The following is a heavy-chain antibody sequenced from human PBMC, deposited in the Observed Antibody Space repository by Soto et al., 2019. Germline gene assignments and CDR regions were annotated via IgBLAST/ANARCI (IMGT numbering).Heavy chain of an antibody. CDR1: GGTFSSYA. Sequence: QVQLVQSGAEVKKPGSSVKVSCKASGGTFSSYAISWVRQAPGQGLEWMGGIIPIFGTANYAQKFQGRVTTPADASTSSCYMELSSPSSEDTAVYYCARRSGPVVPAAMHYYYYGMDAWGQGTTVTVSS. D-gene: IGHD2-2*01. V-gene: IGHV1-69*01. CDR3: ARRSGPVVPAAMHYYYYGMDA. CDR2: IIPIFGTA. J-gene: IGHJ6*02.